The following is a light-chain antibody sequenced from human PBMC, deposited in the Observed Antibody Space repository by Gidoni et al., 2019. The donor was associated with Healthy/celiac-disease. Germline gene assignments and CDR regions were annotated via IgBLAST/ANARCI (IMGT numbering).Light chain of an antibody. J-gene: IGLJ1*01. CDR2: GNS. CDR1: SSNIGAGYD. CDR3: QSYDSSLSGYV. V-gene: IGLV1-40*01. Sequence: QSVLTQPPSVSGAPGQRVTISCTGSSSNIGAGYDVHWYQQLPGTAPILLIYGNSNRPSGVPDRFSGSKSGTSASLAITGLQAEDEADYYCQSYDSSLSGYVCGTGTKVTV.